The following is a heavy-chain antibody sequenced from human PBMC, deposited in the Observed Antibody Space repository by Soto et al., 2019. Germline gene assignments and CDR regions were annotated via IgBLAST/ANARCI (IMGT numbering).Heavy chain of an antibody. CDR2: INHSGST. V-gene: IGHV4-34*01. CDR1: GGSFSGYY. CDR3: ARRTGYRSGWFMCFSWFDP. J-gene: IGHJ5*02. Sequence: XATLSLTCAVYGGSFSGYYWSWIRQPPGKGLEWIGEINHSGSTNYNPSLKSRVTISVDTSKNQFSLKLSSVTAADTAVYYCARRTGYRSGWFMCFSWFDPCGQGTLVTVSS. D-gene: IGHD6-19*01.